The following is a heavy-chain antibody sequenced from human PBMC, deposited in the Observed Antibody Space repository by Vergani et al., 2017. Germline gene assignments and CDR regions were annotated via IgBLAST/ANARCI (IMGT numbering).Heavy chain of an antibody. Sequence: EVQLVESGGGLVQPGGSLRLSCAASGFTFSSYWMSWVRQAPGKGLEWVANIKQDGSEKYYVDSVKGRFTISRDNAKNSLYLQMNSLRAEDTAVYYCARDLPGQSSGPQAFDIGGQGTMVTVSS. CDR1: GFTFSSYW. J-gene: IGHJ3*02. CDR3: ARDLPGQSSGPQAFDI. CDR2: IKQDGSEK. D-gene: IGHD6-19*01. V-gene: IGHV3-7*01.